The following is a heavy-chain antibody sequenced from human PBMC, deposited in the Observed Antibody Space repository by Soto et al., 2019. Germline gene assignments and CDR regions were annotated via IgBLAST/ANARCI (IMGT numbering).Heavy chain of an antibody. CDR3: ARGGQQLHGMDV. J-gene: IGHJ6*02. Sequence: PGGSLRLPCAASGFTFSSYVMHWVRQAPGKGLEWVALIWYDGSNKYYADSVKGRFTISRDNSKNTLYLQMNSLRAEDTAVYYCARGGQQLHGMDVWGQGTTVTVSS. V-gene: IGHV3-33*01. D-gene: IGHD6-13*01. CDR1: GFTFSSYV. CDR2: IWYDGSNK.